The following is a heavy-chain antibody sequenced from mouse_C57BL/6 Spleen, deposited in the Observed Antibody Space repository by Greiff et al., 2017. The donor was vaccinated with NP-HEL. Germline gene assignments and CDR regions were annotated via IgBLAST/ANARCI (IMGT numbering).Heavy chain of an antibody. CDR1: GFNIKNTY. V-gene: IGHV14-3*01. CDR2: IDPANGNT. CDR3: AQGTGRGYFDY. Sequence: VQLQQSVAELVRPGASVKLSCTASGFNIKNTYIHWVQQRPEQGLEWIGRIDPANGNTKYAPKFQGKATITADTSSNTAYLQLSSLTSEDTAIYYCAQGTGRGYFDYWGQGTILTVSS. J-gene: IGHJ2*01. D-gene: IGHD4-1*01.